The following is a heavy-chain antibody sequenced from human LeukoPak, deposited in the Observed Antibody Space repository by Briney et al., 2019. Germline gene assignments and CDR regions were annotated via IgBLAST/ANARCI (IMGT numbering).Heavy chain of an antibody. Sequence: GGSLRLSCSASGFTFSKYNMHWVRQAPGKGLEYVSAITDIGDRTYYVDSVRGRFTISRDNSKNTLYLQMSSLRPEDTAVYYCEAGHFDYWGQGTLVTVSS. CDR3: EAGHFDY. V-gene: IGHV3-64*03. D-gene: IGHD6-19*01. CDR1: GFTFSKYN. J-gene: IGHJ4*02. CDR2: ITDIGDRT.